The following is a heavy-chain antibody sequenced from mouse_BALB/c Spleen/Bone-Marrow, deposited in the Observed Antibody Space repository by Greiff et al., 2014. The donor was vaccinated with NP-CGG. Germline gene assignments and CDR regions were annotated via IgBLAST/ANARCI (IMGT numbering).Heavy chain of an antibody. J-gene: IGHJ4*01. D-gene: IGHD1-2*01. CDR1: GFTFSSYG. V-gene: IGHV5-6-3*01. CDR3: ARDSLLRSLYAMDY. CDR2: INSNGGRT. Sequence: VQLKESGGGLVQPGGSLKLSCAASGFTFSSYGMPWVRQTPDKRLELVATINSNGGRTYYSDSVKGRFTISRDNAKNTLYLQMSSMKSEDTAMYYCARDSLLRSLYAMDYWGQGTSVTVSS.